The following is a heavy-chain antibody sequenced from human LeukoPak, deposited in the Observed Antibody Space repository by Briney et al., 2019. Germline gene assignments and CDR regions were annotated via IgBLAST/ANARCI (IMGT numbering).Heavy chain of an antibody. Sequence: PGGSLRLSCAASGFTFSSYWMHWVRQAPGKGLVWVSRIRSDGSTTYADSVKGRFTISRDNAKNSLYLQMNSLRDEDTAVYYCARRAYGDDSFDYWGQGTLVTVSS. CDR2: IRSDGST. CDR1: GFTFSSYW. J-gene: IGHJ4*02. V-gene: IGHV3-74*01. D-gene: IGHD4-17*01. CDR3: ARRAYGDDSFDY.